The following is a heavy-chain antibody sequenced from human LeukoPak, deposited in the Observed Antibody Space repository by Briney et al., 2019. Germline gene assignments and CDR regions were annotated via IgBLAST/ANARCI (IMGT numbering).Heavy chain of an antibody. V-gene: IGHV3-73*01. CDR1: GFTFSGSA. D-gene: IGHD3-22*01. CDR3: TRSSGYYDSSGYSMVFYFDY. Sequence: PGGSLRLSCAASGFTFSGSAMHWVPQASGKGLEWVGRIRSKANSYATAYAASVKGRFTISRDDSKNTAYLQMNSLKTEDTAVYYCTRSSGYYDSSGYSMVFYFDYWGQGTLVTVSS. CDR2: IRSKANSYAT. J-gene: IGHJ4*02.